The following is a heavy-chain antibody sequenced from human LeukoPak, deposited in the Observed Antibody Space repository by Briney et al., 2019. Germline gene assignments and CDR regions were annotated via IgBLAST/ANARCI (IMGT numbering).Heavy chain of an antibody. D-gene: IGHD3-9*01. V-gene: IGHV5-51*01. CDR3: AGSYYDILTGEYGMDV. CDR1: GYSFTSYW. Sequence: GESLKISCKGSGYSFTSYWIGWVRQMPGKGLEWMGIIYPGDSDTRYSPSFQGQVTISADKSISTAYLQWSSLKASDTAMYYCAGSYYDILTGEYGMDVWGQGTTVTVSS. CDR2: IYPGDSDT. J-gene: IGHJ6*02.